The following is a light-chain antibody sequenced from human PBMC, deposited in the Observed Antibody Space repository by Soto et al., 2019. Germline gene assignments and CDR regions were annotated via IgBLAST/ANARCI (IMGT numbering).Light chain of an antibody. CDR1: NNL. CDR3: CAYVGARSYV. Sequence: QSALTQPASVSGSPGQSITISCTGTNNLVSWYQQHPGKAPKVVVYEGTKRPSGVPNRFSGSNSGGTASLTISGLQAEDEASYFCCAYVGARSYVFGPGTKLTVL. CDR2: EGT. V-gene: IGLV2-23*01. J-gene: IGLJ1*01.